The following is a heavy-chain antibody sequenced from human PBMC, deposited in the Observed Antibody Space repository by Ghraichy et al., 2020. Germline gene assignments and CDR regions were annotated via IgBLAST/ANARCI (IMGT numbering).Heavy chain of an antibody. CDR2: INPNSGGT. D-gene: IGHD2-15*01. J-gene: IGHJ4*02. CDR3: ARDFTKLRYCSGGNCYPGY. V-gene: IGHV1-2*02. CDR1: GYTFIDYY. Sequence: ASVKVSRKTSGYTFIDYYIHWVRQAPGQGLEWMGWINPNSGGTNFAQKLQGRVTMTRDTSISTAYMELSSLRSDDTAIYYCARDFTKLRYCSGGNCYPGYWGQGTLVTVSS.